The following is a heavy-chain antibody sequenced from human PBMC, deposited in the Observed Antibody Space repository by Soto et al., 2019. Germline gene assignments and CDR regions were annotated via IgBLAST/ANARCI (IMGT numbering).Heavy chain of an antibody. D-gene: IGHD3-3*01. CDR1: GFTFSSYA. CDR3: AKDREYYDFWSGYTYFDY. CDR2: ISGSGGST. V-gene: IGHV3-23*01. J-gene: IGHJ4*02. Sequence: EVQLLESGGGLVQPGGSLRLSCAASGFTFSSYAMSWVRQAPGKGLEWVSAISGSGGSTYYADSVKGRFTISRDNSKTTLYLQMNSLRAEDTAVYYCAKDREYYDFWSGYTYFDYWGQGTLVTVSS.